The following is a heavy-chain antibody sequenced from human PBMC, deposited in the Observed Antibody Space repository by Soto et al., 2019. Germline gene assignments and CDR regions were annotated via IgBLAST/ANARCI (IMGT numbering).Heavy chain of an antibody. CDR2: ISYDGTNK. D-gene: IGHD7-27*01. V-gene: IGHV3-30-3*01. J-gene: IGHJ5*02. Sequence: PGGSLRLSCAASGFSFSISPMHWVRQAPGKGPEWVALISYDGTNKFYADTEKGRFTISRDNSKSTLYLQVDSLRPEDAAVYYCARDPKTSGGQHWAFNYFHTWGQGTLVTVSS. CDR3: ARDPKTSGGQHWAFNYFHT. CDR1: GFSFSISP.